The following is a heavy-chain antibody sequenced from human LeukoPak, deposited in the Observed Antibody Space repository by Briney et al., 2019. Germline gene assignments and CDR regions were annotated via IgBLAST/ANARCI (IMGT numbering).Heavy chain of an antibody. Sequence: SETLSLTCSVSGGSISSSSYYWGWIRQSPGKGLEWIGSIYYSGSTYYNPSLKSRVTISVDTSKNQFSLKLNSVTAADTAAYYCARQFCSTTSCYKVLWFDPWGQGTLVTVSS. J-gene: IGHJ5*02. CDR2: IYYSGST. CDR1: GGSISSSSYY. V-gene: IGHV4-39*01. CDR3: ARQFCSTTSCYKVLWFDP. D-gene: IGHD2-2*02.